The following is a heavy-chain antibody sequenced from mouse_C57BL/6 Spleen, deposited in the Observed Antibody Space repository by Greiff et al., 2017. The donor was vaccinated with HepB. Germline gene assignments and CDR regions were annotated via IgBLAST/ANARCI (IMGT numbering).Heavy chain of an antibody. V-gene: IGHV1-80*01. Sequence: QVQLQQSGAELVKPGASVKISCKASGYAFSSYWMNWVKQRPGKGLEWIGQIYPGDGDTNYNGKFKGKATLTADKSSSTAYMQLSSLTSEDSAVYICARNYGSSLAWFAYWGQGTLVTVSA. CDR3: ARNYGSSLAWFAY. D-gene: IGHD1-1*01. CDR2: IYPGDGDT. J-gene: IGHJ3*01. CDR1: GYAFSSYW.